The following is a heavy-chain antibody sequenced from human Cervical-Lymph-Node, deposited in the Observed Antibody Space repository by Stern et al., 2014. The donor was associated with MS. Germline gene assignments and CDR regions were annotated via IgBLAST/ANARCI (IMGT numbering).Heavy chain of an antibody. J-gene: IGHJ6*02. CDR3: ARDQAKLVSDGMDV. CDR2: FIPVFGTR. D-gene: IGHD2/OR15-2a*01. Sequence: QMQLVQSGAEVKRPGSSVNVSCKASGGTFSSYAISWVRHAPGQGLEWMGGFIPVFGTRNYAQKFQDRVTISADESTSTAYMELSSLRSDDTAIYYCARDQAKLVSDGMDVWGQGTTVTVSS. V-gene: IGHV1-69*01. CDR1: GGTFSSYA.